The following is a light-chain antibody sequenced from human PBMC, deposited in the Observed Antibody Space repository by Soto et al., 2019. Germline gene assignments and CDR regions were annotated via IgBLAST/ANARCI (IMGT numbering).Light chain of an antibody. CDR1: SSNIGSNT. CDR3: AAWDDSLNGVI. Sequence: QSVLTQPPSASGTPGQRVTISCSGSSSNIGSNTVNWYQQLPGTAPKLLIYTNTQRPSGVPDRFSGSKSGTSASLAISGLQSEDEADYYCAAWDDSLNGVIFGGGTKVTAL. V-gene: IGLV1-44*01. CDR2: TNT. J-gene: IGLJ2*01.